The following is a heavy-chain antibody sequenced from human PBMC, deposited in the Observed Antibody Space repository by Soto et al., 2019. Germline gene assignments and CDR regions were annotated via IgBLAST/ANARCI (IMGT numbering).Heavy chain of an antibody. J-gene: IGHJ1*01. CDR3: ARLYSRGWQDAFHM. CDR2: IHSGGAT. V-gene: IGHV4-39*01. CDR1: GASIQSDDFY. D-gene: IGHD6-19*01. Sequence: PSETLSLTCTVSGASIQSDDFYWGWIRQSPGKGPAWVATIHSGGATYYNPSFRSRVTISVDTSKNQVSLTVKSVTAADTAVYYCARLYSRGWQDAFHMWGQGTQVTVSS.